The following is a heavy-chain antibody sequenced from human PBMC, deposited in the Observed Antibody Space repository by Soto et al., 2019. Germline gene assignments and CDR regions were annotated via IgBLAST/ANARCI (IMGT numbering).Heavy chain of an antibody. CDR3: ARVSQQLAFDY. Sequence: VQLVESGGGLVQPGGSLRLSCAASGFTFSSYDMHWVRQATGKGLEWVSAIGTAGDTYYPGSVKGRFTISRENAKNSLYLQMNSLRAGDTAVYYCARVSQQLAFDYWGQGTLVTVSS. D-gene: IGHD6-13*01. CDR1: GFTFSSYD. J-gene: IGHJ4*02. V-gene: IGHV3-13*01. CDR2: IGTAGDT.